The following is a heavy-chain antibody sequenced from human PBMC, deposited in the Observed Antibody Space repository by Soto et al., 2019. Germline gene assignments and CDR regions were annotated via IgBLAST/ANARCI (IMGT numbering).Heavy chain of an antibody. CDR2: ISAYNGNT. CDR3: ARVRMVRRGITPMDY. CDR1: GYTFTSYG. V-gene: IGHV1-18*04. D-gene: IGHD3-10*01. J-gene: IGHJ4*02. Sequence: ASVKVSCKASGYTFTSYGISWVRQAPGQGLEWMGWISAYNGNTNYAQKLQGRVTMTTDTSTSTAYIELRSLRSDDTAVYYCARVRMVRRGITPMDYWGQGTLVTVSA.